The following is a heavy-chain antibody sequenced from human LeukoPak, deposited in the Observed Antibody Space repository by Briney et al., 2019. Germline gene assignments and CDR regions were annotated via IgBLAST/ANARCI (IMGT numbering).Heavy chain of an antibody. D-gene: IGHD2-21*02. Sequence: ASVKVSCKVSGYTFTGYYMHWVRQAPGQGLEWMGRINPNSGGTNYAQKFQGRVTMTRDTSISTAYMELSRLRSDDTAVYYCARVVTAVYYYYMDVWGKGTTVTVSS. V-gene: IGHV1-2*06. CDR2: INPNSGGT. CDR3: ARVVTAVYYYYMDV. J-gene: IGHJ6*03. CDR1: GYTFTGYY.